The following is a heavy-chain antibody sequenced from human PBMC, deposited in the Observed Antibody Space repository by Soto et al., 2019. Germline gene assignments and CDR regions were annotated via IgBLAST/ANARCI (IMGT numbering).Heavy chain of an antibody. J-gene: IGHJ4*02. CDR3: ARGGQWDFLSDY. Sequence: QVQLVQSGAEVKKPGASVKVSCMASGYTFTRYYINWVRQPPGQGLEGRGWVSAYNGNTPYEPKLQGRVTLTTDTSTSSTYMALRSLRSDDTAVYFCARGGQWDFLSDYWGQGTLVTVSS. V-gene: IGHV1-18*01. D-gene: IGHD1-26*01. CDR1: GYTFTRYY. CDR2: VSAYNGNT.